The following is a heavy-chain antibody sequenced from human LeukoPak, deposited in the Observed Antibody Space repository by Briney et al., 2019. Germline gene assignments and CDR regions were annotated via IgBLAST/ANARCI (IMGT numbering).Heavy chain of an antibody. V-gene: IGHV3-30*02. D-gene: IGHD3-22*01. CDR3: AKDRGDYFDTSSQSLDS. Sequence: GGSLRLSCAPSGFILSSFDMHWVRQAPGMGLEWVASIRYDGSDKYYADSVKGRFTVSRDNSQNTLFLQMSSLKTEDTAVYYCAKDRGDYFDTSSQSLDSWGQGTLVTVSS. CDR2: IRYDGSDK. CDR1: GFILSSFD. J-gene: IGHJ4*02.